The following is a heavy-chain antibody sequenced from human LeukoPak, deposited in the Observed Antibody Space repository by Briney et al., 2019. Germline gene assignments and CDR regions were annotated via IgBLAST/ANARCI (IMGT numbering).Heavy chain of an antibody. CDR3: ARTPYSSGWYVY. CDR2: IYSGGST. V-gene: IGHV3-66*02. D-gene: IGHD6-19*01. Sequence: GGSLRLSCAASGFTVSSNHMSWVRQAPGKGLEWVSVIYSGGSTYYADSVKGRFTISRDNSKNTLYLQMNSLRAEDTAVYYCARTPYSSGWYVYWGQGTLVTVSS. CDR1: GFTVSSNH. J-gene: IGHJ4*02.